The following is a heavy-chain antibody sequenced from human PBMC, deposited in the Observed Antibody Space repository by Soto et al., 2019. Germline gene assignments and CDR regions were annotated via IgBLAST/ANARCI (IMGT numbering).Heavy chain of an antibody. V-gene: IGHV3-48*03. Sequence: PGGSLRLSCAASGFTFSSYEMNWVRQAPGKGLEWVSYISSSGSTIYYADSVKGRFTISRDNAKNSLYLQMNSLRAEDTAVYYCARTEDYYGSGSYYSPDAFDIWGQGTMVTVSS. CDR3: ARTEDYYGSGSYYSPDAFDI. CDR1: GFTFSSYE. D-gene: IGHD3-10*01. CDR2: ISSSGSTI. J-gene: IGHJ3*02.